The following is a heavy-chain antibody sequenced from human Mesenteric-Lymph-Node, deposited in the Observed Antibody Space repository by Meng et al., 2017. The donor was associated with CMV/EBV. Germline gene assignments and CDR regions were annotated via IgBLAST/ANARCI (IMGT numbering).Heavy chain of an antibody. CDR3: ARYGFSTSWFWESRMEYYGMDV. Sequence: SVKVSCKASGYTFTSYGISWVRQAPGQGLEWMGGIIPIFGTANYAQKFQGRVTITTDESTSTAYMELSSLRSEDTAVYYCARYGFSTSWFWESRMEYYGMDVWGQGTTVTVSS. V-gene: IGHV1-69*05. CDR1: GYTFTSYG. D-gene: IGHD2-2*01. J-gene: IGHJ6*02. CDR2: IIPIFGTA.